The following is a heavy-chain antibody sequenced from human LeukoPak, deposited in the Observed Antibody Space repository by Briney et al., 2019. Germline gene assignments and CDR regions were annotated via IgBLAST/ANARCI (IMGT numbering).Heavy chain of an antibody. Sequence: GGSLRLSCAASGFTFSNYEMNWVRQAPGKGLEWISYISTGGSTIYYADSVKGRFTISRDNAKNSLYLQMNSPRAVDTAVYYCARDSYCSTTNCYGMDVWGQGTTVTVFS. V-gene: IGHV3-48*03. J-gene: IGHJ6*02. CDR2: ISTGGSTI. D-gene: IGHD2-2*01. CDR3: ARDSYCSTTNCYGMDV. CDR1: GFTFSNYE.